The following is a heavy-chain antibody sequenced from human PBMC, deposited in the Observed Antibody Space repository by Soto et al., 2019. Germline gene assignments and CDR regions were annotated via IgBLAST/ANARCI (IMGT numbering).Heavy chain of an antibody. J-gene: IGHJ4*02. D-gene: IGHD1-1*01. CDR1: GYTFTSYD. Sequence: QVQLVQSGAEVKKPGASVKVSCKASGYTFTSYDINWVRQATGQGLEWMGWMNPNSGNAGCVQKFQGRVTTTRNTSIIAAYMELSSLRSEATAVYYCARERSGTPVYWGQGTLVTVAS. CDR3: ARERSGTPVY. CDR2: MNPNSGNA. V-gene: IGHV1-8*01.